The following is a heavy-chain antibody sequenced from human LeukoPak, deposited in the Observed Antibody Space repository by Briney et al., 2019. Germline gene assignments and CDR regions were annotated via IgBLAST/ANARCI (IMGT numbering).Heavy chain of an antibody. Sequence: GGSLRLSCAVSGFSLSDYEMNWVRQAPGKGLEWVSAISGSGGSTYYADSVKGRFTISRDNSKNTLYLQMNSLRAEDTAVYYCAKGNIVVVPAAITNNWFDPWGQGTLVTVSS. CDR2: ISGSGGST. CDR3: AKGNIVVVPAAITNNWFDP. D-gene: IGHD2-2*01. CDR1: GFSLSDYE. J-gene: IGHJ5*02. V-gene: IGHV3-23*01.